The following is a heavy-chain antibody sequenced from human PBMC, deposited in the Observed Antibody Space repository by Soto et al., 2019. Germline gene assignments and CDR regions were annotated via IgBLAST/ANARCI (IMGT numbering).Heavy chain of an antibody. D-gene: IGHD3-22*01. CDR1: GFTFHGST. CDR3: VRAYEISNHYFDY. V-gene: IGHV3-73*02. CDR2: ISIKTNNYAT. J-gene: IGHJ4*02. Sequence: VESGGGLVQPGASLKLSCVGSGFTFHGSTMHWVRQAPGKGLEWIGLISIKTNNYATVYAASVTGRFTLSRDDSENTAYLQMNSLKTDDTAVYYCVRAYEISNHYFDYWGRGTLVKVSS.